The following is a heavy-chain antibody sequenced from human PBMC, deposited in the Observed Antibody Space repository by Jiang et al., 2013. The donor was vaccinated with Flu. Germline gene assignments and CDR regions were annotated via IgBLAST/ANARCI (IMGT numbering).Heavy chain of an antibody. D-gene: IGHD5-12*01. CDR2: ISWNSGSI. V-gene: IGHV3-9*01. Sequence: WVRQAPGKGLEWVSGISWNSGSIGYADSVKGRFTISRDNAKNSLYLQMNSLRAEDTALYYCAKELGYSGYDLGGGYYYYGMDVWGQGTTVTVSS. J-gene: IGHJ6*02. CDR3: AKELGYSGYDLGGGYYYYGMDV.